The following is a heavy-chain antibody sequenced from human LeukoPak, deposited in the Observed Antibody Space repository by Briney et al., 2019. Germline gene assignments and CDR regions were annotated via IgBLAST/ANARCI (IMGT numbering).Heavy chain of an antibody. J-gene: IGHJ4*02. CDR3: ARDRTLGEPGFDY. CDR1: GGTFSSYA. D-gene: IGHD1-26*01. CDR2: IIPIFGTA. V-gene: IGHV1-69*13. Sequence: ASVKVSCKASGGTFSSYAISWVRLAPGQGLEWMGGIIPIFGTANYAQRFQGRVTITADESTSTAYMELSSLRSEDTAVYYCARDRTLGEPGFDYWGQGTLVTVSS.